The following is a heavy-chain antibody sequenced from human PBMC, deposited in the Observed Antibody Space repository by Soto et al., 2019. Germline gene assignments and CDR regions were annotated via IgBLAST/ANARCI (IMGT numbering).Heavy chain of an antibody. CDR3: ARDTSNSFDY. D-gene: IGHD2-2*01. V-gene: IGHV1-18*01. J-gene: IGHJ4*02. CDR2: ISPHNGNT. Sequence: HVQLVQSGGELKKPGASVKVSCNTSGYTFNTYFITWVRQAPGQGLEWMGGISPHNGNTNYAETFQGRVTMTTDTITKTAYMELRNLRFDDTAVYYCARDTSNSFDYWGQGTLVTVSS. CDR1: GYTFNTYF.